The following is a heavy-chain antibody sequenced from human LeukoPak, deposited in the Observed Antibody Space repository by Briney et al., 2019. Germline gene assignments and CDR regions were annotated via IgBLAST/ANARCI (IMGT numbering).Heavy chain of an antibody. CDR2: IIPVLGIT. CDR1: GGTFSSFT. Sequence: SVKVSCKASGGTFSSFTFTSVRQAPGQGLEWMGRIIPVLGITNYAQKFQGRVTITADKSTSTAYMELSSLKSEDTAMYFCANSLVGATSLWGPGTMVTVSS. J-gene: IGHJ3*01. V-gene: IGHV1-69*02. D-gene: IGHD1-26*01. CDR3: ANSLVGATSL.